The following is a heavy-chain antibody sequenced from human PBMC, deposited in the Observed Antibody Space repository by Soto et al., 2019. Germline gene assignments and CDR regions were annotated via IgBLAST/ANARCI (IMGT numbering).Heavy chain of an antibody. CDR3: ARILDTAMVTGDYGMDV. CDR1: GFSLSNARMG. V-gene: IGHV2-26*01. J-gene: IGHJ6*02. Sequence: GPTLVNPTETLTLTCTVSGFSLSNARMGVSWIRQPPGKALEWLAHIFSNDEKSYSTSLKSRLTISKDTSKSQVVLTMTNMDPVDTATYYCARILDTAMVTGDYGMDVWGQGTTVTVSS. CDR2: IFSNDEK. D-gene: IGHD5-18*01.